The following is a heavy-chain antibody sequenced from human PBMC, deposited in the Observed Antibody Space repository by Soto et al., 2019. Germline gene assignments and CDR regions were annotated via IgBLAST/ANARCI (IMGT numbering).Heavy chain of an antibody. J-gene: IGHJ4*02. CDR3: ARLVNPNGLFSSSWRIDY. D-gene: IGHD6-13*01. V-gene: IGHV4-34*01. CDR2: INHSGST. CDR1: GGSFSGNY. Sequence: PSETLSLTCAVYGGSFSGNYWNWIRQPPGKGLEWIGEINHSGSTYYNPSLKSRVTFSVDMSKNQFSLNLTSVTAADTAVYYCARLVNPNGLFSSSWRIDYWGQGTLVTVSS.